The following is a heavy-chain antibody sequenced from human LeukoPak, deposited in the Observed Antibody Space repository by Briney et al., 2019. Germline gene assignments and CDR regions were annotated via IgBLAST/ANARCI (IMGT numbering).Heavy chain of an antibody. CDR2: INHSGST. CDR1: GGSFSGYY. V-gene: IGHV4-34*01. CDR3: ARTPGYSSGWYGYYYGMDV. D-gene: IGHD6-19*01. Sequence: SETLSLTCAVYGGSFSGYYWSWIRQPPGKGLEWIGEINHSGSTSYNPSLKSRVTISVDTSKNQFSLKLSSVTAADTAVYYCARTPGYSSGWYGYYYGMDVWGQGTTVTVSS. J-gene: IGHJ6*02.